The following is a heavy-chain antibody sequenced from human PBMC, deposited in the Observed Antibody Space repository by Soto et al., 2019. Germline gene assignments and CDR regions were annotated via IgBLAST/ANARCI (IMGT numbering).Heavy chain of an antibody. Sequence: SETLSLTCVVSGDSITNGDYYWSWIRQPPGKDLEWIAYIYYNGITHYNPSLKSRVTISLDPSKNHFSLKMTSVTGADTAVYSCARGIQGGFDPWGQGTLVTVSS. CDR3: ARGIQGGFDP. J-gene: IGHJ5*02. D-gene: IGHD3-16*01. CDR2: IYYNGIT. CDR1: GDSITNGDYY. V-gene: IGHV4-30-4*01.